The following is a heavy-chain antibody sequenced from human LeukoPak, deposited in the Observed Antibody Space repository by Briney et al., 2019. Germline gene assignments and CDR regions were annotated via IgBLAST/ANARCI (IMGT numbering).Heavy chain of an antibody. Sequence: GGSLRLSCAASGFTFSSHAMSGVRQAPGKGLEWVSAISGSGGSTYYADSVKGRFTISRDNSKNTLYLQMNSLRAEDTAVYYCAKDRHYYDSSGYYYWNFDLWGRGTLVTVSS. D-gene: IGHD3-22*01. CDR3: AKDRHYYDSSGYYYWNFDL. CDR2: ISGSGGST. J-gene: IGHJ2*01. CDR1: GFTFSSHA. V-gene: IGHV3-23*01.